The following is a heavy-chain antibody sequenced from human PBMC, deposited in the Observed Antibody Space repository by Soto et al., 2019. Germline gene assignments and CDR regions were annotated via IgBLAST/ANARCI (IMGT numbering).Heavy chain of an antibody. CDR3: ARHRAAAGSRFDP. D-gene: IGHD6-13*01. V-gene: IGHV4-39*01. Sequence: PSETLSLTCTVSGGSISSSSYYWGWIRQPPGKGLEWIGSIYYSGSTYYNPPLKSRVTISVDTSKNQFSLKLSSVTAADTAVYYCARHRAAAGSRFDPWGQGTLVTSPQ. J-gene: IGHJ5*02. CDR2: IYYSGST. CDR1: GGSISSSSYY.